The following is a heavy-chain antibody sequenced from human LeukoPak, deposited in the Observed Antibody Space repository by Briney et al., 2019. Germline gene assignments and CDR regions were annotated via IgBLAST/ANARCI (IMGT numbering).Heavy chain of an antibody. V-gene: IGHV7-4-1*01. J-gene: IGHJ6*02. CDR2: INTNTGNP. CDR3: ARDLPTGYYYGMDV. Sequence: GASVTVSCTASGYTFTSYAMNWVRQAPGQGLEWMGWINTNTGNPTYAQGFTGRFVFPLDTSVSTAYLQICSLKAEDTAVYYCARDLPTGYYYGMDVWGQGTTVTVSS. CDR1: GYTFTSYA. D-gene: IGHD4-17*01.